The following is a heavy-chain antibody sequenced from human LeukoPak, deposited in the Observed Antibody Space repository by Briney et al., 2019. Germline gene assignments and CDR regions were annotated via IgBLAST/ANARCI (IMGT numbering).Heavy chain of an antibody. J-gene: IGHJ4*02. CDR2: TYYSGST. CDR3: ARVRGVAVAGYFDY. Sequence: SETLSLTATGSGGSISSYYWSWIGQPPGKGLVWLVCTYYSGSTNYNPSLKSRVTISVDTSKNQFSLKLSSVTAADTAVYYCARVRGVAVAGYFDYWGQGTLVTVSS. D-gene: IGHD6-19*01. V-gene: IGHV4-59*01. CDR1: GGSISSYY.